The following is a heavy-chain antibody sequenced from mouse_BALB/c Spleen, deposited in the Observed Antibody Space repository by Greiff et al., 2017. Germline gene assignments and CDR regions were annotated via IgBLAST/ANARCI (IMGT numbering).Heavy chain of an antibody. CDR3: ARITTATGDY. D-gene: IGHD1-2*01. CDR2: ISSGGSYT. Sequence: EVMLVESGGGLVQPGGSRKLSCAASGFTFSSYGMSWVRQTPDKRLEWVATISSGGSYTYYPDSVKGRFTISRDNAKNTLYLQMSSLKSEDTAMYYCARITTATGDYWGQGTTLTVSS. CDR1: GFTFSSYG. V-gene: IGHV5-6*03. J-gene: IGHJ2*01.